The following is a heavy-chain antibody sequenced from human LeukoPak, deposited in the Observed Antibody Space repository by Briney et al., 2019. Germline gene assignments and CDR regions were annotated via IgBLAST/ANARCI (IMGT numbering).Heavy chain of an antibody. V-gene: IGHV1-69*04. J-gene: IGHJ4*02. CDR1: GGTFSSYA. CDR3: ARVRYYDSSGYLDY. CDR2: IIPILGIA. Sequence: SVKVSCKASGGTFSSYAISWVRQAPGQGLEWMGRIIPILGIANYAQKFQGRVTITADKSTSTAYMELSSLRSEDTAVYYCARVRYYDSSGYLDYWGQGTLVTVSS. D-gene: IGHD3-22*01.